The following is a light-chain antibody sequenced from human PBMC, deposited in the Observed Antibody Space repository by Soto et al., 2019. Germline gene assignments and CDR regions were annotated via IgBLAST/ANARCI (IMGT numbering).Light chain of an antibody. CDR3: QSYDSSLSVL. J-gene: IGLJ2*01. V-gene: IGLV1-40*01. Sequence: QAVVTQPPSVSGAPGQRVTISCTGSSSNIGAGYDVHWFQQLPGTAPKLLISANSNRPSGVPDRFSGSKSGTSASLAITGLQAEDEADYYCQSYDSSLSVLFGGGTQLTVL. CDR1: SSNIGAGYD. CDR2: ANS.